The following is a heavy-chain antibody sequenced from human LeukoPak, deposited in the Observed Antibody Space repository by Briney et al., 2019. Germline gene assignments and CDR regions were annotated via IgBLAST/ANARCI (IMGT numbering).Heavy chain of an antibody. CDR1: GFTFSSYS. D-gene: IGHD1-20*01. Sequence: GGSLRLSCSASGFTFSSYSMNWVRQAPGKGLHCVSSISSSSSYIYYADSVKGRFTISRDNAKNSLYLQMNSLRAEDTAVYYCARVRTITGTTPVDYWGQGTLVTVSS. CDR3: ARVRTITGTTPVDY. V-gene: IGHV3-21*01. J-gene: IGHJ4*02. CDR2: ISSSSSYI.